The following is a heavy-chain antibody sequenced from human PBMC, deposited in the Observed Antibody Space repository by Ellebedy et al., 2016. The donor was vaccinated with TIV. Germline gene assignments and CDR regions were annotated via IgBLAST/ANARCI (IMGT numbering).Heavy chain of an antibody. CDR3: ARVFATRVRHLPW. J-gene: IGHJ4*02. CDR1: GYTFTSYD. V-gene: IGHV1-8*01. Sequence: ASVKVSXXASGYTFTSYDINWVRQATGQGPEWMGWMNPNSGNTGYAQKFQGRISMTRNTSISTAYMELSSLRSEDTAVYYCARVFATRVRHLPWWGQGTLVTVSS. CDR2: MNPNSGNT. D-gene: IGHD5-12*01.